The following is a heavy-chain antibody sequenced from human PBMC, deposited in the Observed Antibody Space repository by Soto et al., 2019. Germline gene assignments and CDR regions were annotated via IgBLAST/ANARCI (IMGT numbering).Heavy chain of an antibody. CDR3: AREGVAGTIGGMDV. CDR2: ILYDGSNK. J-gene: IGHJ6*02. D-gene: IGHD6-19*01. V-gene: IGHV3-30*03. Sequence: GGSLRLSCAASGFTFGTYGMHWVRQAPGEGLEWVAFILYDGSNKDYADSVKGRFTISRDNSKNTLYLQVNSLKVEDTAMYYCAREGVAGTIGGMDVWGQGTTVTVSS. CDR1: GFTFGTYG.